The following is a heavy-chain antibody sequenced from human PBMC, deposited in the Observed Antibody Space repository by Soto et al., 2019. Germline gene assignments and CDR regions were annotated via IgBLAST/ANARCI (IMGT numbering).Heavy chain of an antibody. CDR1: GFTFSSYG. V-gene: IGHV3-30*18. CDR3: AKDVETMAVIYYYYGMDV. Sequence: HPGGSLRLSCAASGFTFSSYGMHWVRQAPGKGLEWVAVLSYDGSHKYYTDSVKGRFSISRDNSKNTLYLQMNSVRPEDTAVYYCAKDVETMAVIYYYYGMDVWGRGTTVTVSS. J-gene: IGHJ6*02. D-gene: IGHD6-19*01. CDR2: LSYDGSHK.